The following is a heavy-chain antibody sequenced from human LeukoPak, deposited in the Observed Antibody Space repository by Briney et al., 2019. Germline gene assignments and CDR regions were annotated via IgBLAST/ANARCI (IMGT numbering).Heavy chain of an antibody. D-gene: IGHD2-15*01. V-gene: IGHV4-59*01. Sequence: SETLSLTCTVSGGSISSYYWSWIRQPPGKGLEWIGYIYYSGSTNYNPSLKSRVTISVDTSKNQFSLKLSSVTVADTAVYYCARDGCSGGSCYYGMDVWGQGTTVTVSS. CDR1: GGSISSYY. J-gene: IGHJ6*02. CDR3: ARDGCSGGSCYYGMDV. CDR2: IYYSGST.